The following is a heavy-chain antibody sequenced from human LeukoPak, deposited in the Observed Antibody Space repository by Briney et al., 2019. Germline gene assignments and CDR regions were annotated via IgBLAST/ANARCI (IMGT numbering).Heavy chain of an antibody. CDR1: GFTFSSYS. V-gene: IGHV3-48*02. Sequence: GGSLRLSSAASGFTFSSYSMNWVRQAPGKGLEWISYVSYSSSTIYYADSVKGRFTISRDNAKNSLYLQMNSLRDEDTAVYYCARDAHIVRGVNPLDYWGQGTLVTVSS. J-gene: IGHJ4*02. CDR2: VSYSSSTI. CDR3: ARDAHIVRGVNPLDY. D-gene: IGHD3-10*01.